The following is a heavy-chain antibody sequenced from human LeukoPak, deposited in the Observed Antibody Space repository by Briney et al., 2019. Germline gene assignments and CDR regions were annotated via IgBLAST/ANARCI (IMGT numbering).Heavy chain of an antibody. V-gene: IGHV4-34*01. CDR3: ATYCGGDCYSYYFDY. CDR2: INHSGST. Sequence: PSETLSLTCAVYGGSFSGYYWSWIRQPPGKGLEWLGEINHSGSTNYNPSLKSRVTISVDTSKNQFSLKLSSVTAADTAVYYCATYCGGDCYSYYFDYWGQGTLVTVSS. J-gene: IGHJ4*02. CDR1: GGSFSGYY. D-gene: IGHD2-21*02.